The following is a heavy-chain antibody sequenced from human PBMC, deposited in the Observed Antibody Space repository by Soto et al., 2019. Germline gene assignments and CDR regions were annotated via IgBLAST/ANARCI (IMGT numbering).Heavy chain of an antibody. J-gene: IGHJ6*02. CDR1: GGTFSSYA. CDR2: IIPIFGTA. D-gene: IGHD6-13*01. V-gene: IGHV1-69*13. CDR3: ARGPQQLVRGAYYYYYGMDV. Sequence: SVKVSCKASGGTFSSYAISWVRQAPGQGLEWMGGIIPIFGTANYAQKFQGRATITADESTSTAYMELSSLRSEDTAAYYCARGPQQLVRGAYYYYYGMDVWGQGTTVTVSS.